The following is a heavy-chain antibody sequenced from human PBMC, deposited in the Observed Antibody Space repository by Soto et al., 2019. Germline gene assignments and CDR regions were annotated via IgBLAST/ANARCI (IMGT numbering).Heavy chain of an antibody. CDR3: GREYFDSRGTPPGH. V-gene: IGHV1-46*01. CDR1: GFTFTHYY. D-gene: IGHD3-22*01. Sequence: QVQLVQSGAEVRKPGASVRVSCKTSGFTFTHYYIHWVRLAPGQGLEWMGVTNPGGGYSTYSENFKGRITMTSDKATSTVYMELSSLKSEDTAVYYCGREYFDSRGTPPGHWGQGTLVTVSS. CDR2: TNPGGGYS. J-gene: IGHJ4*02.